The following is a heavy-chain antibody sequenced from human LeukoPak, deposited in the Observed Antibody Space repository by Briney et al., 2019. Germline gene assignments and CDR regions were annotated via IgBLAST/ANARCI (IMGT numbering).Heavy chain of an antibody. Sequence: SETLSLTCAVYGGSFSGYYWSWIRQPPGKGLEWIGEINHSGSTNYNPSLKSRVTVSVDTSKNQFSLKLSSVTAADTAVYYCAGRYNCGFSYRFDYWGQGALVTVSS. CDR2: INHSGST. D-gene: IGHD5-18*01. V-gene: IGHV4-34*01. CDR3: AGRYNCGFSYRFDY. CDR1: GGSFSGYY. J-gene: IGHJ4*02.